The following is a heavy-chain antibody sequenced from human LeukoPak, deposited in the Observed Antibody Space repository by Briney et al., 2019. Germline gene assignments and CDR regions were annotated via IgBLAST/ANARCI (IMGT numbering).Heavy chain of an antibody. CDR2: INPNSGGT. Sequence: ASVKVSCKASGYTFTGYYIHWVRQAPGQGLEWMGWINPNSGGTNYAQKFQGRVTMTRDTSISTAYMELSSLRSDDTAVYYCARVAVAATKDRNWFDPWGQGTLVTVSS. V-gene: IGHV1-2*02. CDR3: ARVAVAATKDRNWFDP. J-gene: IGHJ5*02. CDR1: GYTFTGYY. D-gene: IGHD2-15*01.